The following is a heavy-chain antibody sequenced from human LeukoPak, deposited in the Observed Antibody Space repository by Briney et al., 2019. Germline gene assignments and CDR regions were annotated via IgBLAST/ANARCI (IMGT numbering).Heavy chain of an antibody. CDR1: GGSFSGYY. Sequence: SETLSLTCAVYGGSFSGYYWSWIRQPPGKGLERIGEINHSGSTNYNPSLKSRVTISVDTSKNQFSLKLSSVTAADTAVYYCARDAYYYDSSGYENDAFDIWGQGTMVTVSS. J-gene: IGHJ3*02. CDR3: ARDAYYYDSSGYENDAFDI. V-gene: IGHV4-34*01. CDR2: INHSGST. D-gene: IGHD3-22*01.